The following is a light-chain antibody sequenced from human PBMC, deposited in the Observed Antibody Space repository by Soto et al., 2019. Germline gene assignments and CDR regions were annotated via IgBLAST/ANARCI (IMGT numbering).Light chain of an antibody. CDR1: QGIYRR. J-gene: IGKJ4*01. CDR2: ATS. Sequence: DIQMTQSPAAVSSSVGDTVTITFLASQGIYRRLGWYQQQPGKARELLIYATSTLQNGVPSRFSGSGFGTDFTLSISSLQPEDSASYFCQQTDDFPLTFGGGAKVDI. CDR3: QQTDDFPLT. V-gene: IGKV1D-12*01.